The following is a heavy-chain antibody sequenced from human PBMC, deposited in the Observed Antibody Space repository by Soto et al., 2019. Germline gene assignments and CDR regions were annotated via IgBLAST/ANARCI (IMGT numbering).Heavy chain of an antibody. CDR1: GFTFSSYA. Sequence: VQLVESGGGVVQPGRSLRLSCAASGFTFSSYAMHWVRQAPGKGLEWVAVISYDGSNKYYADSVKGRFTISRDNSNNTLYLQMNSLRAEDTAVYYCARDRGSSGYDLYGMEVWGQGTTVTVAS. CDR3: ARDRGSSGYDLYGMEV. CDR2: ISYDGSNK. J-gene: IGHJ6*02. D-gene: IGHD6-13*01. V-gene: IGHV3-30-3*01.